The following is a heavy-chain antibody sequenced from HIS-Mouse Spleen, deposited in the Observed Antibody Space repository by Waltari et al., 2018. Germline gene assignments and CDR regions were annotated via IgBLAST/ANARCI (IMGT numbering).Heavy chain of an antibody. Sequence: QVQRQESGPGLVKPSETLSLTCTVSGYSISSGYYRGWIRQPPGKGLEWIGSIYHSGSTYYNPSLKSRVTISVDTSKNQFSLKLSSVPAADTAVYYCARVKTWGQGTLVTVSS. CDR2: IYHSGST. CDR1: GYSISSGYY. J-gene: IGHJ5*02. CDR3: ARVKT. V-gene: IGHV4-38-2*02.